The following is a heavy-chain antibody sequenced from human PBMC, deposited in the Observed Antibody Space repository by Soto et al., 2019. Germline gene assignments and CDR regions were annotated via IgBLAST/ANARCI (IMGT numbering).Heavy chain of an antibody. CDR3: ARALIVGATDFGY. D-gene: IGHD1-26*01. CDR1: GFTFSSYG. CDR2: IWYDGSNK. V-gene: IGHV3-33*01. J-gene: IGHJ4*02. Sequence: GGSLRLSCAASGFTFSSYGMHWVRQAPGKGLEWVAVIWYDGSNKYYADSVKGRFTISRDNSKNTLYLQMNSLRAEDTAVYYCARALIVGATDFGYWGQGTLVTVSS.